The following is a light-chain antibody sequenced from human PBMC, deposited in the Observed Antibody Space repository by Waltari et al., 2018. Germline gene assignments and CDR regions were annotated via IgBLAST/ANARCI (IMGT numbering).Light chain of an antibody. J-gene: IGKJ4*01. Sequence: NVLTQSPGTLSLSPGERATLSCRASPSVTNNYLAWSQQQPGQAPRLLIYGVSSRATGIPDRFSGSGSGTDFTLTIGRLEPEDSAVYFCHLYGSARTFGGGTRVEIK. CDR2: GVS. CDR1: PSVTNNY. V-gene: IGKV3-20*01. CDR3: HLYGSART.